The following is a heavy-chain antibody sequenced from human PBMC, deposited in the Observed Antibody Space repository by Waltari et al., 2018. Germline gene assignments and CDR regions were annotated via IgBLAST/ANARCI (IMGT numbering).Heavy chain of an antibody. CDR2: IYHSGST. J-gene: IGHJ6*02. CDR3: ASSTSSNYYYGMDV. CDR1: GYSISSGYY. V-gene: IGHV4-38-2*01. Sequence: QVQLQESGPGLVKPSETLSLTCAVSGYSISSGYYWGWIRHPPGKVLEWIGSIYHSGSTYYNPSLKSRVTISVDTSKNQFSLKLSSVTAADTAVYYCASSTSSNYYYGMDVWGQGTTVTVSS. D-gene: IGHD2-2*01.